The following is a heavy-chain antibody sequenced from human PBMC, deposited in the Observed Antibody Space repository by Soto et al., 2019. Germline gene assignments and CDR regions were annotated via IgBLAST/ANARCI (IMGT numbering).Heavy chain of an antibody. V-gene: IGHV3-30-3*01. D-gene: IGHD3-16*01. J-gene: IGHJ4*02. Sequence: QVQLVESGGGVVQPGRSLRLSCAASGFTFSSYAMHWVRQAPGKGLEWVAVISYDGSDHYYADSVKGRFTISRDNSKNTLLLQMKSLRTEDTAVYYCAAVYTIDYWGQGTLVTVSS. CDR3: AAVYTIDY. CDR1: GFTFSSYA. CDR2: ISYDGSDH.